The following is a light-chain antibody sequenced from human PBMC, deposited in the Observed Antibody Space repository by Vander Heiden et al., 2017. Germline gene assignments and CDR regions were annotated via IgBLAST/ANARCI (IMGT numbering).Light chain of an antibody. J-gene: IGLJ2*01. CDR1: TSTIGAGYD. Sequence: QSVLTQPPSVSGAPGQRVTISCTGSTSTIGAGYDVHWYQQLPGTAPNLLIYDNMNRPAGVPDRFSGSKSGTSASLAITGLQAEDEADYYCQSYDSSLGGHVVFGGGTKLTVL. CDR2: DNM. V-gene: IGLV1-40*01. CDR3: QSYDSSLGGHVV.